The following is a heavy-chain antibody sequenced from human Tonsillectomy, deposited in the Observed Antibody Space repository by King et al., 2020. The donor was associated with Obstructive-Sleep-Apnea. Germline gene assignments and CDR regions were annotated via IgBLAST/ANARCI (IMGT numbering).Heavy chain of an antibody. CDR1: GGTFSSYA. Sequence: QPQLVQSGAEVKKPGSSVKVSCKASGGTFSSYAISWVRQAPGQGLEWMGRIIPILGIANYAQKFQGRVTITADKSTSTAYMELSSLRSEDTAVYYCARDRYCSSTSCFPVDPWGKGTLVTVSS. D-gene: IGHD2-2*01. J-gene: IGHJ5*02. CDR2: IIPILGIA. CDR3: ARDRYCSSTSCFPVDP. V-gene: IGHV1-69*09.